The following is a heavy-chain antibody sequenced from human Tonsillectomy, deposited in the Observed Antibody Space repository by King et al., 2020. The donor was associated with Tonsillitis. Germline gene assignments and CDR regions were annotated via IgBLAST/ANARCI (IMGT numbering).Heavy chain of an antibody. J-gene: IGHJ5*01. D-gene: IGHD3-10*01. CDR2: ISGGGGTK. CDR1: GFIFRNG. CDR3: ARGGGTRGDS. V-gene: IGHV3-48*01. Sequence: QLVQSGGGLVQPGGSLRLSCAASGFIFRNGMNWVRQAPGKGLEWISYISGGGGTKNSADSVKGRFTISRDNAKNSLYLQMNSLRADDTAVYYCARGGGTRGDSWGQGSLVTVSS.